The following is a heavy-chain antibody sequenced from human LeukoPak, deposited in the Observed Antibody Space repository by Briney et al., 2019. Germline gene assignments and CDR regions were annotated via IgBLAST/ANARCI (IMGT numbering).Heavy chain of an antibody. D-gene: IGHD3-16*01. Sequence: SVKVSCKASGGTFSRYAISWVRQAPGQGLEWMGGIIPIFGTANYAQKFQGRVTITADESTTTAYMELSSLRSEDTAVYYCARGDYDYVWESFDYWGQGALVTVSS. J-gene: IGHJ4*02. CDR1: GGTFSRYA. V-gene: IGHV1-69*13. CDR2: IIPIFGTA. CDR3: ARGDYDYVWESFDY.